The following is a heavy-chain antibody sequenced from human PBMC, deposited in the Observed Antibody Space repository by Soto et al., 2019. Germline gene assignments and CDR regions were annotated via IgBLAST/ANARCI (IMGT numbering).Heavy chain of an antibody. CDR1: EITFKNFV. Sequence: EVQLLESGGGLVQPGGSLRLSCAASEITFKNFVMSWVRQAPGKGLEWVSTISDSGSSTYYADSVKGRFTISRDNSKNTLYLQRNSLRADDTAVYYCAKDHWCDLGGQGTLVTVSS. CDR2: ISDSGSST. J-gene: IGHJ5*02. V-gene: IGHV3-23*01. CDR3: AKDHWCDL.